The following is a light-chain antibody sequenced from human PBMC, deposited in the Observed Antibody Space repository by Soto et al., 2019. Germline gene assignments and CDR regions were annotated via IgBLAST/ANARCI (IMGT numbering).Light chain of an antibody. V-gene: IGLV2-11*01. CDR1: STDVGAYNF. Sequence: QSALTQPRSVSESPGQSVTISCTGTSTDVGAYNFISWYQQHPGKAPEVMIYDVDNRASGVPDRFSGSKSGNTASLTISGLQADDEADYYCFSYAGSPWLFGGGTKLTVL. CDR2: DVD. CDR3: FSYAGSPWL. J-gene: IGLJ3*02.